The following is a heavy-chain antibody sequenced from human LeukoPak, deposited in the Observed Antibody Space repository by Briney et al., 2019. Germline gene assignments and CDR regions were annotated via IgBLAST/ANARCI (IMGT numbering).Heavy chain of an antibody. CDR1: GFTFSSYG. J-gene: IGHJ4*02. D-gene: IGHD2-15*01. CDR3: AGDGPYCSGGSCPPFDY. CDR2: ISYDGSNK. Sequence: GGSLRLSCAASGFTFSSYGMHWVRQAPGKGLEWVAVISYDGSNKYYADSVKGRFTISRDNAKNSLYLQMNSLRAEDTAVYYCAGDGPYCSGGSCPPFDYWGQGTLVTVSS. V-gene: IGHV3-30*03.